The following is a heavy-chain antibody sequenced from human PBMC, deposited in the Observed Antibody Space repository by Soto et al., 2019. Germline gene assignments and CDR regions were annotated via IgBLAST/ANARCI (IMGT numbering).Heavy chain of an antibody. CDR2: ISYDGSNK. Sequence: QVQLVESGGGVVQPGRSLRLSCAASGFTFSSYGMHWVRQAPGKGLEWVAVISYDGSNKYYADSVKGRFTISRDNSKNTLYLQMNSLRAEDTAMYYCAKEVGAADFDYWGQGTLVTVSS. CDR1: GFTFSSYG. J-gene: IGHJ4*02. V-gene: IGHV3-30*18. CDR3: AKEVGAADFDY. D-gene: IGHD1-26*01.